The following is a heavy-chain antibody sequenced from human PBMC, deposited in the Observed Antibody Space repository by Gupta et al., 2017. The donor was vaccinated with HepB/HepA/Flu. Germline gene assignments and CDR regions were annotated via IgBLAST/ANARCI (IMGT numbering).Heavy chain of an antibody. Sequence: VQLVQAGAEAQKPGASVKVSCQASGYTFTGYYMHWVRQAPGQGLEWMGWINPNSGGTNYAQKFQGRVTMTRDTSISTAYMELSRLRSDDTAVYYCARGQLYYYYYMDVWGKGTTVTVSS. CDR2: INPNSGGT. CDR3: ARGQLYYYYYMDV. V-gene: IGHV1-2*02. J-gene: IGHJ6*03. D-gene: IGHD1-1*01. CDR1: GYTFTGYY.